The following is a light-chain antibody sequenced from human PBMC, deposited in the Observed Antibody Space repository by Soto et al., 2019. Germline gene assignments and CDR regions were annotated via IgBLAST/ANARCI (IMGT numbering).Light chain of an antibody. CDR3: QQRSNWPVT. CDR1: QSVSSN. CDR2: GAS. V-gene: IGKV3-15*01. J-gene: IGKJ5*01. Sequence: EIVMTQSPATLSVSPGERATLSCRASQSVSSNLAWYQQKPGQAPRLLIYGASTRATGLPARFSGSGSGTEFTLTISSLQSEDFAVYYCQQRSNWPVTFGQGTRLEIK.